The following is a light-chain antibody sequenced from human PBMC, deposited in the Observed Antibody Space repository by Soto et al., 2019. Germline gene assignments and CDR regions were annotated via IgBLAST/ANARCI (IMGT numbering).Light chain of an antibody. J-gene: IGKJ2*01. Sequence: EIVLTQSPGTLSLSPGERATLSCRASQSVSSNYLAWYQQKPGQAPRLLIYGASSRATGIPDRFSGSGSGTDFPLTISRLEPEDSAVYLCQQYGNSPFPFGQGTKLEIK. V-gene: IGKV3-20*01. CDR1: QSVSSNY. CDR2: GAS. CDR3: QQYGNSPFP.